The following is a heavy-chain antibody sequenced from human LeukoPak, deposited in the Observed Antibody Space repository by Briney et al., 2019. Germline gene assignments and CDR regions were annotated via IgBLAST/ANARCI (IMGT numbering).Heavy chain of an antibody. CDR1: GFTFSSYA. V-gene: IGHV3-23*01. J-gene: IGHJ1*01. D-gene: IGHD1-26*01. CDR3: AKKVVVGATSPYSDFQD. CDR2: ISGSGVTT. Sequence: GGSLRLSCVASGFTFSSYAMSWVRQAPGKGLEWVSAISGSGVTTHYAGSVKGWFSISRDNSKNTLYLQMNSLRVEDTALYYCAKKVVVGATSPYSDFQDWGQGTLVTVSS.